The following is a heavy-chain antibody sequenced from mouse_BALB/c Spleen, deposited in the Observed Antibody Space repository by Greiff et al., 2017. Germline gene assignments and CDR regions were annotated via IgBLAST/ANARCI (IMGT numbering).Heavy chain of an antibody. CDR3: ARAYYGKSYYFDY. D-gene: IGHD2-10*01. V-gene: IGHV1-14*01. Sequence: VQLKESGPELVKPGASVKMSCKASGYTFTSYVMHWVKQKPGQGLEWIGYINPYNDGTKYNEKFKGKATLTSDKSSSTAYMELSSLTSEDSAVYYCARAYYGKSYYFDYWGQGTTLTVSS. CDR2: INPYNDGT. CDR1: GYTFTSYV. J-gene: IGHJ2*01.